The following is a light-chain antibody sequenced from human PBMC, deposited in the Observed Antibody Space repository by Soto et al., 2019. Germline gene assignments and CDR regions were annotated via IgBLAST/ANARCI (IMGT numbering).Light chain of an antibody. CDR2: GAS. V-gene: IGKV3-20*01. CDR1: QSVSSNY. CDR3: QYYGSSHSNT. Sequence: EIVLTQSPGILSLSPGERATLSCRASQSVSSNYLAWYQQKPGQAPRLLIYGASSRATGIPDRFSGSGSGTDFTLTISRLEPEDFAVYYCQYYGSSHSNTFGQGTRLEIK. J-gene: IGKJ5*01.